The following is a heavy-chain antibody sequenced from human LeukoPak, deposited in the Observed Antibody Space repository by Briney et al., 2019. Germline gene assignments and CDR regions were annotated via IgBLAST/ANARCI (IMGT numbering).Heavy chain of an antibody. J-gene: IGHJ3*02. Sequence: EASVKVSCKASGGTFSSYAISWVRQAPGQGLEWMGGIIPIFGTANYAQKFQGRVTITADESTSTAYMELSSLRSEDTAVYYCAREGGYCGGDCYLRDAFDIWGQGTMVTVSS. D-gene: IGHD2-21*02. CDR3: AREGGYCGGDCYLRDAFDI. V-gene: IGHV1-69*13. CDR2: IIPIFGTA. CDR1: GGTFSSYA.